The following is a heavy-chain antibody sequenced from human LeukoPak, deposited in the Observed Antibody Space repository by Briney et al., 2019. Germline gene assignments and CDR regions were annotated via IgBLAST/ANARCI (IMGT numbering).Heavy chain of an antibody. J-gene: IGHJ1*01. D-gene: IGHD4-17*01. CDR1: GGSISSGGYY. V-gene: IGHV4-31*03. CDR3: ARLHYGDYGSYFQH. CDR2: IYYSGST. Sequence: SQTLSLTCTVSGGSISSGGYYWRWIRQHPGKGLEWIGYIYYSGSTYYNPSLKSRVTISVDTSKNQFSLKLSSVTAADTAVYYCARLHYGDYGSYFQHWGQGTLVTVSS.